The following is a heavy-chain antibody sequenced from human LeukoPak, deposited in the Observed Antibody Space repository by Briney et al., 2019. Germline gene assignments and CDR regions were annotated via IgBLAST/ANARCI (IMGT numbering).Heavy chain of an antibody. D-gene: IGHD3-22*01. V-gene: IGHV5-51*01. CDR1: GYNFASYW. CDR3: AGATYYYDSSGYFYFDY. Sequence: KTGESLKISCKTSGYNFASYWIGWVRQMPGKGLEWMGIIYPGDSDTRYSPSFQGQVTISADKSISTAYLQWSSLKASDTAMYYCAGATYYYDSSGYFYFDYWGQGTLVTVSS. J-gene: IGHJ4*02. CDR2: IYPGDSDT.